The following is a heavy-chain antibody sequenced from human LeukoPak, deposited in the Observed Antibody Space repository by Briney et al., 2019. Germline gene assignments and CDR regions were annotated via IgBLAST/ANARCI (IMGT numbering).Heavy chain of an antibody. V-gene: IGHV3-30*02. Sequence: GGSLRLSCAASGFTFSNYGMHWVRQAPGKGLEWVAFIRYDGSNKYYADSVKGRFTISRDNSKNTLYLQMNSLRAEDTAVYYCAKDIPTDIVVVPAATSRGGWYFDLWGRGTLVTVSS. CDR2: IRYDGSNK. CDR3: AKDIPTDIVVVPAATSRGGWYFDL. J-gene: IGHJ2*01. CDR1: GFTFSNYG. D-gene: IGHD2-2*01.